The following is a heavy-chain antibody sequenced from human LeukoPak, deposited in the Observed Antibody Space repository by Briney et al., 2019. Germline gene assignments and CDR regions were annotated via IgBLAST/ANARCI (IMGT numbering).Heavy chain of an antibody. Sequence: ASVKVSCKASGYTFTSNDMNWVRQAPGQGLEWMGWISTNTGIPTYVQGFTGRFVFSLDTSVNTAHLQINSLKAEDTAVYYCARGPGATPLDYWGQGTLVTVSS. CDR2: ISTNTGIP. D-gene: IGHD4/OR15-4a*01. CDR3: ARGPGATPLDY. J-gene: IGHJ4*02. CDR1: GYTFTSND. V-gene: IGHV7-4-1*02.